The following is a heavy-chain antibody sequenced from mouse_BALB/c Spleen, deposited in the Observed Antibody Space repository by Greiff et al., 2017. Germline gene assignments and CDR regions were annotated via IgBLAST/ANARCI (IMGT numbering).Heavy chain of an antibody. D-gene: IGHD1-1*01. J-gene: IGHJ1*01. CDR1: GYTFTSYW. CDR2: INPSNGRT. V-gene: IGHV1S81*02. CDR3: ARSGTTVVERYFDV. Sequence: VQLQESGAELVKPGASVKLSCKASGYTFTSYWMHWVKQRPGQGLEWIGEINPSNGRTNYNEKFKSKATLTVDKSSSTAYMQLSSLTSEDSAVYYCARSGTTVVERYFDVWGAGTTVTVSS.